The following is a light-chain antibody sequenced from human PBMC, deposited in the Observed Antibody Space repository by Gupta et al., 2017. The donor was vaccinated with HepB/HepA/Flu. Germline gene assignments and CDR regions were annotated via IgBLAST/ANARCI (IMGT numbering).Light chain of an antibody. CDR2: DAS. CDR1: QDISNY. J-gene: IGKJ5*01. V-gene: IGKV1-33*01. CDR3: QQYDNLPIT. Sequence: DIQMTQSPSSLSACVGDRVTITCQASQDISNYLNWYQQKPGKAPKLLIYDASNLETGVPPRFSGSGSGTDVTFTTSSLQPEDIATYCCQQYDNLPITFGQGTRLEIK.